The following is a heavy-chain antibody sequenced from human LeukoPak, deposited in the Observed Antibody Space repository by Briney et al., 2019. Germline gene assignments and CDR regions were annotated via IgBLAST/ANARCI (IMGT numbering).Heavy chain of an antibody. CDR2: ISWNSGSI. CDR3: AKDIRGELSPIDAFDI. CDR1: GFTFDDYA. Sequence: GGSLRLSCAASGFTFDDYAMHWVRQAPGKGLEWVSGISWNSGSIGYADSVKGRFTISRDNAKNSLYLQMNSLRAEDTALYYCAKDIRGELSPIDAFDIWGQGIMVTVSS. J-gene: IGHJ3*02. D-gene: IGHD3-16*02. V-gene: IGHV3-9*01.